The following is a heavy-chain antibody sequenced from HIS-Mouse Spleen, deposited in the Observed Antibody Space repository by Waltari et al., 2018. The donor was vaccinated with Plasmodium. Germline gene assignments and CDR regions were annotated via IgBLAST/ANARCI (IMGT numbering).Heavy chain of an antibody. V-gene: IGHV4-34*01. D-gene: IGHD3-9*01. CDR3: ARAPIRDAFDI. J-gene: IGHJ3*02. Sequence: QVQLQQWGAGLLKPSETLSLTCAVYGGSFSGYYWSWIRQPPGKGLEWIGEINHSGSTNYHPSLKSRVTISVDTSKNQFSLKLSSVTAADTAVYYCARAPIRDAFDIWGQGTMVTVSS. CDR1: GGSFSGYY. CDR2: INHSGST.